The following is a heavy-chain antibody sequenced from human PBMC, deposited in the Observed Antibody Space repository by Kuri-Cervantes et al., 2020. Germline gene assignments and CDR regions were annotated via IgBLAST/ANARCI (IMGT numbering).Heavy chain of an antibody. CDR2: IWYDGSNK. CDR3: TTEVGGGPVLLWFGDPRRDY. V-gene: IGHV3-33*07. J-gene: IGHJ4*02. CDR1: EFSVSWKG. Sequence: GGSLRLSCGGSEFSVSWKGMSWVRQAPGKGLEWVAVIWYDGSNKYYADSVKGRFTISRDNSKNTLYLQMNSLKTEDTAVYYCTTEVGGGPVLLWFGDPRRDYWGQGTLVTCYS. D-gene: IGHD3-10*01.